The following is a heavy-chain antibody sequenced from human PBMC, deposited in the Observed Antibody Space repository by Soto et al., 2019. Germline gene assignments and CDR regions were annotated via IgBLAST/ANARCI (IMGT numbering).Heavy chain of an antibody. J-gene: IGHJ6*03. D-gene: IGHD1-1*01. Sequence: QVQLVESGGGVVQPGRSLRLSCVASGFTFSSYGMHWVRQAPGKGLEWVAVISYDGSNKYYADSVKGRFTISRDNSKNTLYLQMNSLRAEDTAVYYCAKDPTRTNYYYYYMDVWGKGTTVTVSS. CDR2: ISYDGSNK. CDR3: AKDPTRTNYYYYYMDV. V-gene: IGHV3-30*18. CDR1: GFTFSSYG.